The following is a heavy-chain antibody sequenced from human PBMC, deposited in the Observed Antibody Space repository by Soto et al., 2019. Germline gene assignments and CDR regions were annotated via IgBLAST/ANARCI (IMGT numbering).Heavy chain of an antibody. J-gene: IGHJ6*02. V-gene: IGHV1-18*01. CDR2: INTYNGNT. CDR1: GYTFTSYG. Sequence: QVQLVQSGAEVKEPGASVKVSCKASGYTFTSYGISWVRQAPGQGLEWMGGINTYNGNTNYAQKVQGRVNMTTDTPTNTAYMELRSLRSDDTAVYYCARDVKAGGSYHAYGMDVWGQGTTVTVSS. CDR3: ARDVKAGGSYHAYGMDV. D-gene: IGHD1-26*01.